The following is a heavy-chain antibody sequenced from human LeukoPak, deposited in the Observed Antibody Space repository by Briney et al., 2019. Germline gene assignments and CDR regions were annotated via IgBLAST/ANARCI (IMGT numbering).Heavy chain of an antibody. Sequence: PSETLSLTCTVSGGSISSSSYYWGWIRQPPGKGLEWIGSIYYRGSTYYNPSLKSRVTISVDTSKKQFSLKLTSVTAADTAVYYCARHGSTSWAIDYWGQGTLVIVSS. CDR3: ARHGSTSWAIDY. CDR1: GGSISSSSYY. D-gene: IGHD2-2*01. V-gene: IGHV4-39*01. J-gene: IGHJ4*02. CDR2: IYYRGST.